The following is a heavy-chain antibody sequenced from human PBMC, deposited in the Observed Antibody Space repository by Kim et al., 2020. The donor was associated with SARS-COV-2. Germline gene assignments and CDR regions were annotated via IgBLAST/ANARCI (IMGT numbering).Heavy chain of an antibody. D-gene: IGHD3-10*01. V-gene: IGHV3-15*01. Sequence: DDAAPVKDRFTISRDDSKNTLYLQMNSLKTEYTAVYYCTSLAGYYYGMDVWGQGTTVTVSS. J-gene: IGHJ6*02. CDR3: TSLAGYYYGMDV.